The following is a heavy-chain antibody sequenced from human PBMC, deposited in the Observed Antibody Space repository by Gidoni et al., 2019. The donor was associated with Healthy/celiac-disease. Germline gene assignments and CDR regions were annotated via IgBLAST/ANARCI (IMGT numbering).Heavy chain of an antibody. J-gene: IGHJ4*02. Sequence: EVQLVESGGGLVQPGGSLRLSCAASGFTFSTYWMHWVRQAPGKGLVWVSRINSDGSSTSYADSVKGRFTISRDNAKNTLYLQMNSLGAEDTAVYYCASERGVRGVIPRFGYWGQGTLVTVSS. CDR2: INSDGSST. CDR3: ASERGVRGVIPRFGY. CDR1: GFTFSTYW. D-gene: IGHD3-10*01. V-gene: IGHV3-74*01.